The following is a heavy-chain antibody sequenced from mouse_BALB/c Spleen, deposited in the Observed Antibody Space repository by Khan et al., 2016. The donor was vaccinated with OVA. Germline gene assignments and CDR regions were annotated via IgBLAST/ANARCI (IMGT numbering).Heavy chain of an antibody. D-gene: IGHD1-1*02. V-gene: IGHV1-69*02. CDR1: GYTFTNYW. J-gene: IGHJ3*01. Sequence: QVQLQQPGIELVRPGASVKLSCKASGYTFTNYWINWVKQRPGQGLEWIGNIYPSDSYTNYNQKFKDKATLTVDTSSSTAYMQLSSPTSEDSAVYYCTREWVYGSSFAYWGRGTLVTVSA. CDR2: IYPSDSYT. CDR3: TREWVYGSSFAY.